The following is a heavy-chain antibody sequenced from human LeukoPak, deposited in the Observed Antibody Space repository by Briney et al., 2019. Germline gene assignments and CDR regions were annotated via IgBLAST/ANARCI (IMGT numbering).Heavy chain of an antibody. V-gene: IGHV3-23*01. CDR1: GFTFSSCA. D-gene: IGHD2-15*01. J-gene: IGHJ4*02. Sequence: GGSLRLSCAASGFTFSSCAMSWVRQAPGKGLEWVSAISRSGDTTYYADSVKGRFSISRDNSKNTVYLQMKSLRADDTALYYCARAPGYCSGGSCYDYWGQGTLVTVSS. CDR2: ISRSGDTT. CDR3: ARAPGYCSGGSCYDY.